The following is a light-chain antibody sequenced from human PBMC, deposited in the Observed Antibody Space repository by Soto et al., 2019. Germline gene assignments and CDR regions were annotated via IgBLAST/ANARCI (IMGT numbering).Light chain of an antibody. CDR1: INDVGGYNY. CDR2: QVT. Sequence: QSVLTQPPSASGSPGQPVTISCAGTINDVGGYNYVSWYQQHPGKVPQLMIYQVTKRPSGVPDRFSASKSDTTASLTISGLQAEDEGDYYCMSYAGGNRFVFGTGTKLTVL. V-gene: IGLV2-8*01. J-gene: IGLJ1*01. CDR3: MSYAGGNRFV.